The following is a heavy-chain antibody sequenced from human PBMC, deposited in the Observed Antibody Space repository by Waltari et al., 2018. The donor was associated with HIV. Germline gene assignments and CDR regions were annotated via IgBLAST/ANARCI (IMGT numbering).Heavy chain of an antibody. J-gene: IGHJ5*01. CDR1: GFTFGTYT. V-gene: IGHV3-30*01. Sequence: VQLVESGGGVVQPGRSLRLSCAVSGFTFGTYTIHWVRQGPGRGPEWVTAISYDGSNKYYAESVKGLIIISRDNVKNIVYLQMIILNTDDTAIYFCARDFCGGFGCNWFDSWVRGTLVTVSS. CDR3: ARDFCGGFGCNWFDS. CDR2: ISYDGSNK. D-gene: IGHD2-21*01.